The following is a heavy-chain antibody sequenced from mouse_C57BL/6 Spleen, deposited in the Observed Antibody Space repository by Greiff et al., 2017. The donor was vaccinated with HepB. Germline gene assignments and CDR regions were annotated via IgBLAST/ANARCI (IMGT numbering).Heavy chain of an antibody. D-gene: IGHD2-4*01. CDR2: ISSGSSTI. V-gene: IGHV5-17*01. CDR1: GFTFSDYG. J-gene: IGHJ4*01. CDR3: ARRSMITTRNYYAMDY. Sequence: EVKLMESGGGLVKPGGSLKLSCAASGFTFSDYGMHWVRQAPEKGLEWVAYISSGSSTIYYADTVKGRFTISRDNAKNTLFLQMTSLRSEDTAMYYCARRSMITTRNYYAMDYWGQGTSVTVSS.